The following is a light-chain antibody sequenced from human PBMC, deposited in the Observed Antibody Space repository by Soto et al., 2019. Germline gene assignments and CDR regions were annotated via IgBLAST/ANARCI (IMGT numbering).Light chain of an antibody. Sequence: QSVLTQPPSVSGAPGQRVTISCTGSSSNIGAGYDVHWYQQLPGTGPKLLIYGNSNRPSGVPDRFSGSKSGTSASLAITGLQAEDEADYYCQSYDSSLSGLLFGGGTKLTVL. CDR1: SSNIGAGYD. V-gene: IGLV1-40*01. CDR2: GNS. CDR3: QSYDSSLSGLL. J-gene: IGLJ2*01.